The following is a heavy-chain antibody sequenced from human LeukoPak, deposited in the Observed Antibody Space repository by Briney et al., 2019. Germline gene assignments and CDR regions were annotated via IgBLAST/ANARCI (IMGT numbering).Heavy chain of an antibody. J-gene: IGHJ4*02. D-gene: IGHD4-17*01. CDR2: IKQDGSEK. Sequence: GGSLRLSCAASGFTFSSYAMSWVRQAPGKGLEWVANIKQDGSEKYYVDSVKGRFTISRDNAKNSLYLQMNSLRAEDTAVYYCARDPDYGDYEWDYWGQGTLVTVSS. V-gene: IGHV3-7*01. CDR1: GFTFSSYA. CDR3: ARDPDYGDYEWDY.